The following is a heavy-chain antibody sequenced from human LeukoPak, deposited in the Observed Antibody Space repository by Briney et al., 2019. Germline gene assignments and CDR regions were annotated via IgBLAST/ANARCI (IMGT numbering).Heavy chain of an antibody. CDR1: GYPLTSYD. D-gene: IGHD6-6*01. Sequence: ASVKVSCKASGYPLTSYDISWVRQAPGQGLEWMGWISTYNDNTHYAQKLQGRVTMTTDTSTSTVYMELKSLRSDDTAVYYCARIQSRIIAARPGNPAFDYWGRGTLVTVSS. CDR3: ARIQSRIIAARPGNPAFDY. CDR2: ISTYNDNT. J-gene: IGHJ4*02. V-gene: IGHV1-18*01.